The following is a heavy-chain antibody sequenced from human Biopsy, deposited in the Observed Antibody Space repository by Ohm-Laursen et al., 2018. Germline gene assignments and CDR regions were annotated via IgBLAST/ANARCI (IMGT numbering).Heavy chain of an antibody. CDR2: IYNSGTT. J-gene: IGHJ5*02. CDR1: GDSISTSTTYY. V-gene: IGHV4-39*01. Sequence: TLSPTCTVSGDSISTSTTYYWAWLRQPPGKGLEWIGSIYNSGTTFYNPSLKSRVAISVDTSTNQFSLKVSSVTAADTALYYCARHPTGFWFDPWGHGTLVTVSS. CDR3: ARHPTGFWFDP.